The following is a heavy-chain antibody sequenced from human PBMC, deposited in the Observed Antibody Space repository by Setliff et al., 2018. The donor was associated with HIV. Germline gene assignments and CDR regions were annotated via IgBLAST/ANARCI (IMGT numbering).Heavy chain of an antibody. CDR3: ARESPSSSWFYFDL. CDR1: GGSFSDYY. Sequence: KSSETLSLTCAVYGGSFSDYYWTWIRQSPGKGLEWIGEINHRGSTNYNPSLKSRVTVSVDTSKNQFSLKLGSVTAADTAVYYCARESPSSSWFYFDLWGQGTLVTVS. J-gene: IGHJ4*02. CDR2: INHRGST. V-gene: IGHV4-34*01. D-gene: IGHD6-13*01.